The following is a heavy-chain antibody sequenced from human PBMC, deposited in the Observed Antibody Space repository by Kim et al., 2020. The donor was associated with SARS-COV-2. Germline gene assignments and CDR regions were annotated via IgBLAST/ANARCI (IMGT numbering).Heavy chain of an antibody. J-gene: IGHJ4*02. CDR3: ARGLASAYYSMIVVVITGNYFDY. CDR2: INHSGST. CDR1: GGSFSGYY. Sequence: SETLSLTCAVYGGSFSGYYWSWIRQPPGKGLEWIGEINHSGSTNYNPSLKSRVTLSVDTSKNQFSLKLSSVTTADTAVYYCARGLASAYYSMIVVVITGNYFDYWGQGTLVTVSS. D-gene: IGHD3-22*01. V-gene: IGHV4-34*01.